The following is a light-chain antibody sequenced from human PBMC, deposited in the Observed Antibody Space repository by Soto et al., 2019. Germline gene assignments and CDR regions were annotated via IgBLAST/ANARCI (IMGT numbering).Light chain of an antibody. CDR2: AAS. Sequence: DIQMTQSPSSLSASVGDRVTITCRASKSTSSYLNWYQQKPGKAPKLLIYAASSLQSGVPSRFSGSGSGNDFTLTISSLQPEDFATYYCKQSYSTLWTFGQGTKVEIK. CDR3: KQSYSTLWT. J-gene: IGKJ1*01. V-gene: IGKV1-39*01. CDR1: KSTSSY.